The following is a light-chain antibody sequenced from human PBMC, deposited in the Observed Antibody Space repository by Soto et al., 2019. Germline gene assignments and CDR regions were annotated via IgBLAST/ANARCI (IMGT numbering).Light chain of an antibody. Sequence: DLQMTQSPTSLSASVGDRVTITCRASQDIRNFVAWYQQKPGKAPKLLICAASTLQSGVPSRFSGSGSGTDFTLTINSLQPEDVATYSCQKYSSVPVFGPGTKVEIK. CDR2: AAS. CDR1: QDIRNF. V-gene: IGKV1-27*01. CDR3: QKYSSVPV. J-gene: IGKJ3*01.